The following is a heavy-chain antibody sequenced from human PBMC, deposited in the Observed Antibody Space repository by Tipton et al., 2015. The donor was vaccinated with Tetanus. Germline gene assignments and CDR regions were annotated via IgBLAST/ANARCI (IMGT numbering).Heavy chain of an antibody. CDR1: GGSISSGGSF. CDR2: IYYSGST. CDR3: ARKTFYYDSSGEEDAFDI. J-gene: IGHJ3*02. V-gene: IGHV4-31*03. Sequence: TLSLTCTVSGGSISSGGSFWSWIRQHPGKDLEWIGYIYYSGSTYYNPSLQSRVTISLDTSKNQFSLNLTSVTAADTAVYYCARKTFYYDSSGEEDAFDIWGQGTMVTVSS. D-gene: IGHD3-22*01.